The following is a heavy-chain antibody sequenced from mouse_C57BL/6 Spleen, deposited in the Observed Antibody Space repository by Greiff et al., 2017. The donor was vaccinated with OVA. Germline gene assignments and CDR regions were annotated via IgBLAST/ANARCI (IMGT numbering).Heavy chain of an antibody. J-gene: IGHJ2*01. CDR1: GFTFSDYG. CDR3: ASSPPANYDYDDGFDY. D-gene: IGHD2-4*01. V-gene: IGHV5-17*01. CDR2: ISSGSSTI. Sequence: VKLVESGGGLVKPGGSLKLSCAASGFTFSDYGMHWVRQAPEKGLEWVAYISSGSSTIYYADTVKGRFTISRDNAKNTLFLQMNSLRSEDTAMYYCASSPPANYDYDDGFDYWGQGTTLTVSS.